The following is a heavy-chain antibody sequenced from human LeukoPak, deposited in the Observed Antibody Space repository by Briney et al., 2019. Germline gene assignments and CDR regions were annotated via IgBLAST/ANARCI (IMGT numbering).Heavy chain of an antibody. CDR3: ARGETSSYDY. CDR2: IYSGGST. V-gene: IGHV3-66*01. D-gene: IGHD2-2*01. CDR1: GFTVSSNS. Sequence: PGGSLRLSCAASGFTVSSNSMSWVRQAPGKGLEWVSIIYSGGSTYNADSVKGRFTISRDNSKNTLYLQMNSLRAEDTAVYYCARGETSSYDYWGQGTLVTVSS. J-gene: IGHJ4*02.